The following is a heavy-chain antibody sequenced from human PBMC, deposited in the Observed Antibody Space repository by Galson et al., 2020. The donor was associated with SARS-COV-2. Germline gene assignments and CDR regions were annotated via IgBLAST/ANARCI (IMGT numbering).Heavy chain of an antibody. J-gene: IGHJ4*02. CDR2: ISSDGVNK. D-gene: IGHD3-22*01. Sequence: GGSLRLSCVASEFTFNSHTMHWVRQAPSKGLGWVAVISSDGVNKYYADAVKGRFTVSRDNSKNTLFLQMNSLRADDTAVYYCARGITMIVVISPGYFDYWGQGTLVTVAS. CDR1: EFTFNSHT. V-gene: IGHV3-30-3*01. CDR3: ARGITMIVVISPGYFDY.